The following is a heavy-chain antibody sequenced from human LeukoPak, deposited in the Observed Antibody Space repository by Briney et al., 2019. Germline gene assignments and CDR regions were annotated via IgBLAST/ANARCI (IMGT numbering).Heavy chain of an antibody. Sequence: SETLSLTCTVSGYSISGGYYWGWIRQPPGKGLEWIGTIYHSGSTYYNPSLKSRVSISVDTSKNQFSLKLRSVTAADTAVYYCARRDYYYYLDVWGKGTTVTISS. J-gene: IGHJ6*03. V-gene: IGHV4-38-2*02. CDR1: GYSISGGYY. CDR2: IYHSGST. CDR3: ARRDYYYYLDV.